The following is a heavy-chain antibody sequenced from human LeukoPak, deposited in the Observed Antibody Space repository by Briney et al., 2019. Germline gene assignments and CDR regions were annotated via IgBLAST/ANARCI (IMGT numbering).Heavy chain of an antibody. CDR2: IRCDGSNK. CDR3: AKDLHAWIQLWSGLDAFDI. V-gene: IGHV3-30*02. Sequence: QPGGSLRLSCAASGFTFSSYGMHWVRQAPGKGLEWVAFIRCDGSNKYYADSVKGRFTISRDNSKNTLYLQMNSLGAEDTAVYYCAKDLHAWIQLWSGLDAFDIWGQGTMVTVSS. CDR1: GFTFSSYG. D-gene: IGHD5-18*01. J-gene: IGHJ3*02.